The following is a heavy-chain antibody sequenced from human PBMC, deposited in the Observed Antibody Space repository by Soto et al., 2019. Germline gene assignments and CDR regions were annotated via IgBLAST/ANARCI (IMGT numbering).Heavy chain of an antibody. Sequence: QVQLVQSGAEVKKPGASVKVSCKASGYTFTSYGISWVRHAPGQGLEWMGWISAYNGNTNYATKLQGRVNMNTDTYTSTAYMELRSLRSDDTAVYYCARDKGIAARTTRYYYYGMDVWGQGTTVTVSS. CDR1: GYTFTSYG. CDR3: ARDKGIAARTTRYYYYGMDV. V-gene: IGHV1-18*01. J-gene: IGHJ6*02. CDR2: ISAYNGNT. D-gene: IGHD6-13*01.